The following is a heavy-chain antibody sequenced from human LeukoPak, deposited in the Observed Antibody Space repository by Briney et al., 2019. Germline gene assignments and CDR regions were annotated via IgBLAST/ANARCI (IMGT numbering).Heavy chain of an antibody. J-gene: IGHJ4*02. CDR1: GYTFTSYG. Sequence: ASVKVSCKAPGYTFTSYGISWVRQAPGQGLEWMGWISAYNGNTNYAQKLQGRVTMTTDTSTSTAYMELRSLRSDDTAVYYCARAADIVATIGKGPFGYWGRGTLVTVSS. CDR3: ARAADIVATIGKGPFGY. V-gene: IGHV1-18*01. CDR2: ISAYNGNT. D-gene: IGHD5-12*01.